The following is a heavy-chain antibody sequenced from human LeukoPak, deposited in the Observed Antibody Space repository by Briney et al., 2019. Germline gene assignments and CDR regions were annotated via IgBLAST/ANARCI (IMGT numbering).Heavy chain of an antibody. Sequence: GGSVRLSCVASGLNFDDSAMHWVRQAPGKGLEWVSLISADGGSTFSADSVKGRFSISRDNSKNSLYLQMNSLRSEDTAMYYCAKESGKFDYWGQGTVDAVSS. CDR1: GLNFDDSA. CDR3: AKESGKFDY. CDR2: ISADGGST. V-gene: IGHV3-43*02. J-gene: IGHJ4*02.